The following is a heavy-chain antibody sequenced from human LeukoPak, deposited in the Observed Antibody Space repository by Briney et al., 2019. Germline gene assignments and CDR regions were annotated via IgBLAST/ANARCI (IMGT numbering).Heavy chain of an antibody. D-gene: IGHD2-8*01. CDR1: GASVRSDH. V-gene: IGHV4-59*02. J-gene: IGHJ6*03. CDR3: ARDNGYYYYYMDV. Sequence: SETLSLTCTVSGASVRSDHWNWIRQPPGKGLEWIAYMHGSGSPNYNPSLASRLTLSVDATENQFSLKLSSVTAADTAVYYCARDNGYYYYYMDVWGKGTTVTVSS. CDR2: MHGSGSP.